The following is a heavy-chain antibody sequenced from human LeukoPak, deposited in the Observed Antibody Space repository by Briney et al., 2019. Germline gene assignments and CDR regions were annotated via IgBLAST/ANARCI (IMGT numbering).Heavy chain of an antibody. V-gene: IGHV3-11*04. J-gene: IGHJ5*02. D-gene: IGHD3-22*01. CDR2: ITNSGTTI. Sequence: GGSLRLSCAASGFTFSDYNMNWVRQAPGKGLEWVSYITNSGTTIHYADSVKGRFTISRDNAKNSLYLQMNSLRAEDTAVYYCARDGYYDSPNWFDPWGQGTLVTVSS. CDR1: GFTFSDYN. CDR3: ARDGYYDSPNWFDP.